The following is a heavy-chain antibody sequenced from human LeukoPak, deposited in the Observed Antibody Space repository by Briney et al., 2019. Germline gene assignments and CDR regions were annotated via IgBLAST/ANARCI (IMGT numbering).Heavy chain of an antibody. D-gene: IGHD1-14*01. CDR3: ANSEIQQIDY. Sequence: GGSLRLSCAASGFTFSSYGMHWVRQAPGKGLEWVAFIRYDGSNKYYADSVKGRFTISRDNSKNTLYLQMNSLRAEVTAVYYCANSEIQQIDYWGQGTLVTVSS. CDR1: GFTFSSYG. J-gene: IGHJ4*02. CDR2: IRYDGSNK. V-gene: IGHV3-30*02.